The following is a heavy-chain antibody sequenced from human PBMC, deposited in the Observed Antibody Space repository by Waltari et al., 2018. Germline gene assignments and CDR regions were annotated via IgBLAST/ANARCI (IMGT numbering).Heavy chain of an antibody. CDR1: GGSFSGYY. D-gene: IGHD4-17*01. V-gene: IGHV4-34*01. Sequence: QVQLQQWGAGLLKPSETLSLTCAVYGGSFSGYYWSWIRQPPGKGLEWIGEINHSGSTNYNPSLKSRVTISVDTSKNQFSLKLSSVTAADTAVYYCARGYGRRRDFWGQGTLVTVSS. CDR2: INHSGST. CDR3: ARGYGRRRDF. J-gene: IGHJ4*02.